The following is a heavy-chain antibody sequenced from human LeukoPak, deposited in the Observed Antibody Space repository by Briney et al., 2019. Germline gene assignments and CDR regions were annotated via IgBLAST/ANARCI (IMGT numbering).Heavy chain of an antibody. V-gene: IGHV4-34*01. CDR1: GGSFSAYY. Sequence: SETLSLTCAVYGGSFSAYYWTWIRQPPGKGLEWIGEINHSGSTNYNPSLKSRVTISIDTSKNQFSLKLRSVTAADTAVYCCARGEYGNQRSNNWFDPWGQGTLVTVSS. CDR2: INHSGST. D-gene: IGHD4-11*01. CDR3: ARGEYGNQRSNNWFDP. J-gene: IGHJ5*02.